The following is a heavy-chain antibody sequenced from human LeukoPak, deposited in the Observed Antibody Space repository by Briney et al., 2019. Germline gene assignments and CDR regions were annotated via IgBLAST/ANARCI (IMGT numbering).Heavy chain of an antibody. CDR3: ALSQMIVVVITPAYYFDY. CDR2: IYYSGST. J-gene: IGHJ4*02. V-gene: IGHV4-30-4*08. D-gene: IGHD3-22*01. CDR1: GGSISSGDYY. Sequence: PSEALSLTCTVSGGSISSGDYYWSWIRQPPGKGLEWIGYIYYSGSTYYNPSLKSRVTISVDTSKNQFSLKLSSVTAADTAVYYCALSQMIVVVITPAYYFDYWGQGTLVTVSS.